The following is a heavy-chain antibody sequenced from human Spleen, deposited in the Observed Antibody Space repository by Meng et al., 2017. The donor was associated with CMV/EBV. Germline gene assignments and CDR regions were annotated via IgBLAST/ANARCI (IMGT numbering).Heavy chain of an antibody. J-gene: IGHJ4*02. CDR3: ARKYDVWSGWYFDY. Sequence: GESLRISLAASGFTFGSYWMGWVRQASGKGLEWVANIKEDGSEKYYVDSVKGRFTISRDNAKKSLYLQMDSLRGEDTAVYYCARKYDVWSGWYFDYWGQGTLVTVSS. D-gene: IGHD3/OR15-3a*01. CDR2: IKEDGSEK. CDR1: GFTFGSYW. V-gene: IGHV3-7*01.